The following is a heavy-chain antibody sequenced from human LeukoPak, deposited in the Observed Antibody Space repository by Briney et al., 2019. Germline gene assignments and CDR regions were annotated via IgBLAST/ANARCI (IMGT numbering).Heavy chain of an antibody. J-gene: IGHJ4*02. V-gene: IGHV3-7*04. CDR3: ARAAR. CDR2: IKQDGSEK. CDR1: GFTFSNFW. Sequence: GGSLRLSCAASGFTFSNFWMTWVRQAPGKGLEWVANIKQDGSEKYYVDSVKGRFTISRDNARNSLYLQMNSLRAEDTAVYHCARAARWGQGTLVTVSS.